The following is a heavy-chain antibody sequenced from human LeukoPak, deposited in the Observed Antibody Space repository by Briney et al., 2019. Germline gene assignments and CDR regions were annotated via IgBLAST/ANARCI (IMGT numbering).Heavy chain of an antibody. CDR1: GVSISNYY. D-gene: IGHD3-22*01. Sequence: SETLSLTCTVSGVSISNYYWSWIRQPPGKGLERIAYTSHSGSASYNPSLESRVTISLDTSKNQFPLRLDSVTAADTAVYYCARLVRYYDTSTYHDFDYWGQGILVTVSS. CDR3: ARLVRYYDTSTYHDFDY. J-gene: IGHJ4*02. V-gene: IGHV4-59*01. CDR2: TSHSGSA.